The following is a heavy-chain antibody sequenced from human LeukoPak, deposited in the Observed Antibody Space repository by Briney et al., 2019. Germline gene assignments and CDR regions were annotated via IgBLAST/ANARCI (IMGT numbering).Heavy chain of an antibody. CDR2: MNARNGNT. J-gene: IGHJ6*03. V-gene: IGHV1-3*01. Sequence: GASVKVSCKASGYIFTDYAIHWLRQAPGQRPEWMGWMNARNGNTKYSQKFQGRITLIRDTSAATAYMELSSLRHDDLAVYYCARGRGTSGSNRDFYYYYYMDVWGKGTTVTVSS. D-gene: IGHD2-15*01. CDR1: GYIFTDYA. CDR3: ARGRGTSGSNRDFYYYYYMDV.